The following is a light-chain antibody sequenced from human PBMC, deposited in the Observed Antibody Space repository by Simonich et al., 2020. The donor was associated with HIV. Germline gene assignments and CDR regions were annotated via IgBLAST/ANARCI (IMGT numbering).Light chain of an antibody. Sequence: DIVMTQSPDSLAVSLGERATVNCRSSRSVLSRSNNKNYLAWYQQKPGQPPKLLIYWASTRESGVPDRFSASGSGTDFTLTISSLQAEDVAIYYCQQYYSTPPTFGQGTKVEIK. CDR1: RSVLSRSNNKNY. J-gene: IGKJ1*01. CDR2: WAS. CDR3: QQYYSTPPT. V-gene: IGKV4-1*01.